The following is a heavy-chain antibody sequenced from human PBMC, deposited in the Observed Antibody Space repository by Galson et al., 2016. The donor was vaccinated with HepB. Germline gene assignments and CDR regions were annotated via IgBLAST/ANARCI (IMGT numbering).Heavy chain of an antibody. V-gene: IGHV3-33*08. J-gene: IGHJ4*02. Sequence: SLRLSCAASGFIFSTHSMNWVRQAPGKGLEWVAGIRPDGSNEYYVDSVKGRFTVSRDNSKNILFLQMSGLRAEDTALYYCARDSGVVAPTFDHWGQGTLVTVSS. D-gene: IGHD3-22*01. CDR2: IRPDGSNE. CDR3: ARDSGVVAPTFDH. CDR1: GFIFSTHS.